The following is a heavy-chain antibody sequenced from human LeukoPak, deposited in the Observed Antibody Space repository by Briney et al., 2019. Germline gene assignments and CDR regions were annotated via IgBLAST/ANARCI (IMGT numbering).Heavy chain of an antibody. V-gene: IGHV3-21*01. J-gene: IGHJ4*02. CDR3: AKDYIVVVPAAIPGNDY. CDR2: ISSSSSDI. CDR1: GFTFSSYS. Sequence: GGSLRLSCAASGFTFSSYSMNWVRQAPGKGLEWVSSISSSSSDIYYADSVKGRFTISRDNAKNTLYLQMNSLRAEDTAVYYCAKDYIVVVPAAIPGNDYWGQGTLVTVSS. D-gene: IGHD2-2*01.